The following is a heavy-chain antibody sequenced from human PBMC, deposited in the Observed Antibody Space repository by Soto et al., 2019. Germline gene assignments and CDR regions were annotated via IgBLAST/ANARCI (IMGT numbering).Heavy chain of an antibody. Sequence: QDQLVQSGAEVKKPGSSVKVSCKASGGTFSSHTFSWVRQAPGQGLEWMGRIIPALGTATYAQKFQGRVTITADESATTVYMELNSLSYEDTAVYYCARPDFGDYWYFDLWGRGTLVTVSS. CDR3: ARPDFGDYWYFDL. D-gene: IGHD4-17*01. J-gene: IGHJ2*01. CDR2: IIPALGTA. CDR1: GGTFSSHT. V-gene: IGHV1-69*08.